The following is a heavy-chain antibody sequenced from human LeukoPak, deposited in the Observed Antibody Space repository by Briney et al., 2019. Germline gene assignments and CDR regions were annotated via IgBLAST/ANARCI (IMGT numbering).Heavy chain of an antibody. D-gene: IGHD3-16*01. J-gene: IGHJ4*02. CDR3: VTGYYVAFDY. CDR1: GASLSSYY. Sequence: SETLSCTRPGSGASLSSYYWGWIRQSPGKGLEWLGYISDTGKTDYNPSLKSRGTLSLDTSNNQFSLRLTSVTAAATAVYYCVTGYYVAFDYWGQGTLVTVSS. CDR2: ISDTGKT. V-gene: IGHV4-59*01.